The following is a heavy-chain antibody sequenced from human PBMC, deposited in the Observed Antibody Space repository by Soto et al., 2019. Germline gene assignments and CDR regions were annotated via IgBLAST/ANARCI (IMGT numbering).Heavy chain of an antibody. CDR1: GFTFSRSN. J-gene: IGHJ4*02. V-gene: IGHV3-48*02. Sequence: EVQLVESGGGLVQPGGSLRLSCAASGFTFSRSNMNWVRQAPGKGLEWVAYITSSSSTIYYADSVKGRFTISRDNAKDSLYLQMNSLRDEDTAVYYCASSGSYRFDYLGQGTLVTVSS. CDR2: ITSSSSTI. CDR3: ASSGSYRFDY. D-gene: IGHD1-26*01.